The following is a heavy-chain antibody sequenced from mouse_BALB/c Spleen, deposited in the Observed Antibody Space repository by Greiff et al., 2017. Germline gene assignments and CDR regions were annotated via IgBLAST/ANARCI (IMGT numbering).Heavy chain of an antibody. J-gene: IGHJ4*01. CDR2: IYPGNSDT. V-gene: IGHV1-5*01. CDR3: TNYGNGYAMDY. CDR1: GYSFTSYW. Sequence: VQLQQSGTVLARPGASVKMSCKASGYSFTSYWMHWVKQRPGQGLEWIGAIYPGNSDTSYNQKFKGKAKLTAVTSASTACMELSSLTNEDSAVYYCTNYGNGYAMDYWGQGTSVTVAS. D-gene: IGHD2-1*01.